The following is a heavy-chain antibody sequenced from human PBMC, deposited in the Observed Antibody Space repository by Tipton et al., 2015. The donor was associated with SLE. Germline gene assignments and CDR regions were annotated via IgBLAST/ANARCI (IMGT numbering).Heavy chain of an antibody. CDR1: GGSFSGYY. Sequence: TLSLTCAVYGGSFSGYYWSWIRQPPGKGLEWIGYIYYSGSTNYNPSLKSRVTISVDTSKNQFSLKLNSVTAADTAVYYCARLGQHWGQGTLVTVSS. V-gene: IGHV4-59*08. CDR3: ARLGQH. CDR2: IYYSGST. J-gene: IGHJ1*01.